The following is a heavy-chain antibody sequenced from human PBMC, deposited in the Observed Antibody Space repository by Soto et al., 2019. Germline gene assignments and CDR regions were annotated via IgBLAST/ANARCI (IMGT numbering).Heavy chain of an antibody. CDR2: ISSSGSYI. CDR3: ARDVETSMDGLNYFDP. D-gene: IGHD5-18*01. V-gene: IGHV3-21*01. CDR1: RFTLSSYT. Sequence: GGSLRLSCAASRFTLSSYTMTWVRQAPRKGLEWVSSISSSGSYIHYADSVKGRFTISRDNAKNSLFLQMDSLRAEDTAVYYCARDVETSMDGLNYFDPWGQGTLVTVSS. J-gene: IGHJ5*02.